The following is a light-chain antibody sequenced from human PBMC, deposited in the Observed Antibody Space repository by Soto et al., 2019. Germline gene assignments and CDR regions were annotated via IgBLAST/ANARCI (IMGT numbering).Light chain of an antibody. V-gene: IGLV2-11*01. J-gene: IGLJ1*01. Sequence: QSALTQPRSVSGSPGQSVTISCTGTSSDVGGYNYVSWYQQHPGKAPKLMIDDVSKRPSGVPDRFSGSKSGNTASLTISGLQSEDEADYYCCSYAGSYTVVFGTGTKVTVL. CDR1: SSDVGGYNY. CDR3: CSYAGSYTVV. CDR2: DVS.